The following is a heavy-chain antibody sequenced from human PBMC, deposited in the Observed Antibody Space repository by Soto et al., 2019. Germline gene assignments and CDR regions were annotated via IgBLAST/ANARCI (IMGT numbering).Heavy chain of an antibody. CDR1: GGSISSYY. J-gene: IGHJ3*02. CDR2: IYYSGST. V-gene: IGHV4-59*01. D-gene: IGHD3-3*02. Sequence: SETLSLTCTVSGGSISSYYWSWIRQPPGKGLEWIGYIYYSGSTNYNPSLKSRVTISVDTSKNQFSLKLSSVTAADTAVYYCAREGTALGAFDIWGQGTMVTVSS. CDR3: AREGTALGAFDI.